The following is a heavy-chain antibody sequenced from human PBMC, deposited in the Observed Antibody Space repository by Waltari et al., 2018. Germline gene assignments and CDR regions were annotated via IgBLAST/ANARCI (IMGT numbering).Heavy chain of an antibody. CDR2: VSSSSSTI. D-gene: IGHD2-2*01. J-gene: IGHJ4*02. CDR1: GFTFSSYS. Sequence: EVQLVESGGGLVQPGGSLRLSCAASGFTFSSYSMNWVRQAPGKGLEWVSYVSSSSSTIYYADSVKGRFTISRDNAKNALYLQMNSLRAEDTAVYYCARDLRGTSCDSNWGQGTLVTVSS. CDR3: ARDLRGTSCDSN. V-gene: IGHV3-48*04.